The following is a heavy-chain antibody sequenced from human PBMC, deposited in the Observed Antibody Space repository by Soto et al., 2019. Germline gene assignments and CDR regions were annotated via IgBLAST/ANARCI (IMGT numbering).Heavy chain of an antibody. CDR2: INSDGSST. CDR3: ASEETLGATDYYHYGMAV. J-gene: IGHJ6*04. CDR1: GFTFSSYW. D-gene: IGHD1-26*01. Sequence: PGGSLRLSCAASGFTFSSYWMHWVRQAPGKGLVWVSRINSDGSSTSYADSVKGRFTISRDNAKSTLYLQMNSLRDEDTAAYSCASEETLGATDYYHYGMAVWGKGTTVTVSS. V-gene: IGHV3-74*01.